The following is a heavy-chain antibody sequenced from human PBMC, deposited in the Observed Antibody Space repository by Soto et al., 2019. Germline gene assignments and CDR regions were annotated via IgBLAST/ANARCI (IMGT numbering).Heavy chain of an antibody. V-gene: IGHV3-23*01. CDR1: GFTFSSYA. CDR2: MSGSNTGT. Sequence: RLSCAASGFTFSSYAMSWVRQAPGKGLEWVSTMSGSNTGTYYADSVKGRFTVSRDNSKNTLYLQMNSLRAEDTAIYYCAKENFGTDYGNFHYWGQGTLVTVSS. CDR3: AKENFGTDYGNFHY. J-gene: IGHJ4*02. D-gene: IGHD4-17*01.